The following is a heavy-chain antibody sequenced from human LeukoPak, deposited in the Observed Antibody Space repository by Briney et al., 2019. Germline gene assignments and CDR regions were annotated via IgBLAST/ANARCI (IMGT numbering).Heavy chain of an antibody. CDR2: ISYDGGNK. V-gene: IGHV3-30-3*01. J-gene: IGHJ4*02. CDR1: GFTFSYYT. CDR3: ARVLNYYDSSGYYFSY. Sequence: GGSLRLSCAASGFTFSYYTMHWVRQAPGKGLEWVAVISYDGGNKYYADSVKGRFTISRDNSKNTLYLQMNSLRAEDTAVYYCARVLNYYDSSGYYFSYWGQGTLVTVSS. D-gene: IGHD3-22*01.